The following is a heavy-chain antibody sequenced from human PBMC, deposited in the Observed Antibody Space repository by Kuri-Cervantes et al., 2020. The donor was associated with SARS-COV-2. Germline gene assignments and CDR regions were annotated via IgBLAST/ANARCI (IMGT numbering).Heavy chain of an antibody. V-gene: IGHV3-7*05. CDR2: VKQDGSEN. CDR3: ARESGSSGWYGFDY. D-gene: IGHD6-19*01. Sequence: GGSLTLSSSASGFTFSSYWMSWVRPAPGKGLEWVANVKQDGSENHYVDSAKGRFTISRDNAKNSLYLQINSLRAEDTAVYDCARESGSSGWYGFDYWGQGTLVTVSS. CDR1: GFTFSSYW. J-gene: IGHJ4*02.